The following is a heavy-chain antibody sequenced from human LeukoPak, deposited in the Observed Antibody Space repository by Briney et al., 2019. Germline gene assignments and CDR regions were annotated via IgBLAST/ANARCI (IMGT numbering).Heavy chain of an antibody. V-gene: IGHV3-30*18. CDR1: GFTFSSYG. CDR3: AKTLTTTSHLFDY. CDR2: ISYDGSNK. Sequence: PGGSLRLSCAASGFTFSSYGMHWVRRAPGKGLEWVAVISYDGSNKYYADPVKGRFTISRDNSKDTLYLQMNSLRAEDTAVYYCAKTLTTTSHLFDYWGQGTLVTVSS. J-gene: IGHJ4*02. D-gene: IGHD3-22*01.